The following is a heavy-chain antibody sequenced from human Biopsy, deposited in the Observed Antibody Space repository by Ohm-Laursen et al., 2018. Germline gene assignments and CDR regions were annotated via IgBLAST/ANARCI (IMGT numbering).Heavy chain of an antibody. V-gene: IGHV3-33*01. CDR2: IWYGGSRQ. CDR3: ARDGAAGYGLDV. CDR1: GFTFSSYS. J-gene: IGHJ6*02. D-gene: IGHD6-25*01. Sequence: SLRLSCAASGFTFSSYSMHWVRQAPGKGLEWVAVIWYGGSRQYYADSVKGRFTISRDNSKNTLYLQMNSLRAEDTAVYYCARDGAAGYGLDVWGQGTTVTVSS.